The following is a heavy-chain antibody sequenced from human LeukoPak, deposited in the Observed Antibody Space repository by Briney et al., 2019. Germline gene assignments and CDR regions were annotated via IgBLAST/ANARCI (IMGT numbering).Heavy chain of an antibody. J-gene: IGHJ4*02. CDR1: GFTFSSYG. D-gene: IGHD6-13*01. V-gene: IGHV3-33*01. CDR3: ARDPREQQLVFRGPYYFDY. CDR2: IWYDGSNK. Sequence: GGSLRLSCAASGFTFSSYGMHWVRQAPGKGLEWEAVIWYDGSNKYYADSVKGRFTISRDNSKNTLYLQMNSLRAEDTAVYYCARDPREQQLVFRGPYYFDYWGQGTLVTVSS.